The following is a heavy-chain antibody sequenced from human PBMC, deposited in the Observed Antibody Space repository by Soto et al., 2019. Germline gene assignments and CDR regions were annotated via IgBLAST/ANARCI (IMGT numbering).Heavy chain of an antibody. CDR2: ISVCNGDT. CDR1: GYTFNSYG. Sequence: QVQLVQSGAEVKKPGASVKVSCKASGYTFNSYGISWVRQAPGQGLEWMGWISVCNGDTNYAQKFQGRVTMTTDKSTSTAYMELRSLRSDDTAVYYCARDLGAVTFSTYYYGMDVWGPGTTVTV. D-gene: IGHD4-4*01. V-gene: IGHV1-18*01. CDR3: ARDLGAVTFSTYYYGMDV. J-gene: IGHJ6*02.